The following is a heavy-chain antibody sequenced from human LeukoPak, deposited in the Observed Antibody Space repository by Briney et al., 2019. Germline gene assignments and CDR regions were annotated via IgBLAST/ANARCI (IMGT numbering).Heavy chain of an antibody. CDR3: ARQNGGYDYVDY. V-gene: IGHV4-4*07. Sequence: PSETLSLTCTVSGGSISGYDWGWIRQPAGKGLEWIGRVYPSGGFTSNPSLKSRITMSVGKSQNQFSLNLSSVTAADTAVYFCARQNGGYDYVDYWGQGTLVTVSS. CDR1: GGSISGYD. CDR2: VYPSGGF. D-gene: IGHD5-12*01. J-gene: IGHJ4*02.